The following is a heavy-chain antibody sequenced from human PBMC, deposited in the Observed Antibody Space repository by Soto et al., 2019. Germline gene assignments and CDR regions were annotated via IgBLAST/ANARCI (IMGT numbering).Heavy chain of an antibody. CDR2: LYYSGST. CDR1: GGSISSSSYY. D-gene: IGHD1-26*01. J-gene: IGHJ5*02. Sequence: QLQLQQSGPGLVKPSETLSLTCTVSGGSISSSSYYWGWIRQPPGKGLEWVGSLYYSGSTYYNPSLKSRVTISVRTSRNQFPLARSSAANADTAVSYCARRGGSYGRWFGPWGQGTLVTVSS. CDR3: ARRGGSYGRWFGP. V-gene: IGHV4-39*01.